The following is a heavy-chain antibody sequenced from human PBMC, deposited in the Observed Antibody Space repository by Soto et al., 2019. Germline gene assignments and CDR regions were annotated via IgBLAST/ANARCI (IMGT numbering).Heavy chain of an antibody. CDR1: GYTFTSYA. V-gene: IGHV1-3*01. D-gene: IGHD2-21*02. CDR3: ARSIVVVTALDY. Sequence: ASVKVSCKASGYTFTSYAMHWVRQAPGQRLEWKGRINAGNGKKKYSQKFQGKVTITRDTSASTAYMELSSLSFEDTAVYYCARSIVVVTALDYWGQGTLVTVSS. J-gene: IGHJ4*02. CDR2: INAGNGKK.